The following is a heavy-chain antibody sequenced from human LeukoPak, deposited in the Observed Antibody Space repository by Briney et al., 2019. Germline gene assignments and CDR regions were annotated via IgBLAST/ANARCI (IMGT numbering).Heavy chain of an antibody. CDR1: GSSFTRYW. Sequence: GESLQISCQGSGSSFTRYWIGWVRQLPGEGLEWMGIIYPGNSNTRYRPSFQGQVTISADKSISTAYLQWSSLRASDTAMYYCASFSDGKDSDFDHWGQGTLVTVSS. J-gene: IGHJ4*02. V-gene: IGHV5-51*01. CDR3: ASFSDGKDSDFDH. CDR2: IYPGNSNT. D-gene: IGHD4-23*01.